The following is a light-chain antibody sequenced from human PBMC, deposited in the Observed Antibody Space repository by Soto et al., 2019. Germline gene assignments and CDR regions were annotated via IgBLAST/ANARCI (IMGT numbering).Light chain of an antibody. J-gene: IGKJ1*01. CDR3: QQYGSSRT. CDR2: GAS. Sequence: EIVLTQSTGTLSLSPGERATLSCRASQSVSSSYLAWYQQKPGQAPRLLIYGASSRATGIPDRLSGSGSGTDFTLTISRLEPEDFAVYYCQQYGSSRTFGQGTKVDI. CDR1: QSVSSSY. V-gene: IGKV3-20*01.